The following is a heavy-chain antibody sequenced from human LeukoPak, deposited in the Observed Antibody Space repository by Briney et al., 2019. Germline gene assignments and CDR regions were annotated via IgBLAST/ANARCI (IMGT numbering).Heavy chain of an antibody. CDR1: GYTFTNYY. CDR2: INPSGGST. CDR3: ARSSGGGVSWIQLWPFDY. V-gene: IGHV1-46*01. J-gene: IGHJ4*02. Sequence: ASVKVSCKASGYTFTNYYMHWVRQAPGQGLEWMGIINPSGGSTSYAQKFQDRVTMTRDTSTSTVYMELSSLRSEDTAVYYCARSSGGGVSWIQLWPFDYWGQGTLVTVSS. D-gene: IGHD5-18*01.